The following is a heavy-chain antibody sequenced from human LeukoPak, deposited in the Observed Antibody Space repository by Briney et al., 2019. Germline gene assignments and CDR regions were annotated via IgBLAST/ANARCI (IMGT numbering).Heavy chain of an antibody. Sequence: PSETLSLTCAVYGGSFSGYYWSWIRQPPGKGLEWIGEINHSGSTNYNPSLKSRVTISVDTSKNQFSLKLSSVTAADTAVYYCASSVGSSWTVRLWGQGTLVTVSS. D-gene: IGHD6-13*01. J-gene: IGHJ4*02. CDR1: GGSFSGYY. CDR3: ASSVGSSWTVRL. CDR2: INHSGST. V-gene: IGHV4-34*01.